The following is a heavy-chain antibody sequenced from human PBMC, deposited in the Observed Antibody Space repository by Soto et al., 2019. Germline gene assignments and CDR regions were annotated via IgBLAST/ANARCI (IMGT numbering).Heavy chain of an antibody. CDR3: AKAWCSYGDCYSPGN. CDR2: ISGGGDTT. J-gene: IGHJ4*02. D-gene: IGHD2-21*02. V-gene: IGHV3-23*01. CDR1: GFTFSSFF. Sequence: EVQLLESGGGLVQPGGSLRLSCAVSGFTFSSFFMSWVRQAPGQGLEWVSLISGGGDTTKYADSVKGRFTISRDNSKNTLYLQMNALRADDTAVYYCAKAWCSYGDCYSPGNWGQGTLVSVSS.